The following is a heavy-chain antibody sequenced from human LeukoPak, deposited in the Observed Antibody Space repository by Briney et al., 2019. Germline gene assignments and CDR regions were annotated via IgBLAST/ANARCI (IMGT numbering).Heavy chain of an antibody. CDR1: GYTFTGYY. Sequence: ASVKVSCKASGYTFTGYYMHWVRQAPGQGLEWMGWINPNSGDTNYAQKFQGRVTMTRDTSISTAYMELSRLRSDDTAVYYCARDGGYYYDSSGYYEGFDPWGQGTLVTVSS. CDR3: ARDGGYYYDSSGYYEGFDP. V-gene: IGHV1-2*02. J-gene: IGHJ5*02. D-gene: IGHD3-22*01. CDR2: INPNSGDT.